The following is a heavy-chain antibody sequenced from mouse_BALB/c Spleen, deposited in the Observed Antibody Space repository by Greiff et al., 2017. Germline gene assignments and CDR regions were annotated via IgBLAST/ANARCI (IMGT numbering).Heavy chain of an antibody. CDR2: ISSGGST. CDR1: GFTFSSYA. D-gene: IGHD2-10*01. V-gene: IGHV5-6-5*01. Sequence: DVKLVESGGGLVKPGGSLKLSCAASGFTFSSYAMSWVRQTPEKRLEWVASISSGGSTYYPDSVKGRFTISRDNARNILYLQMSSLRSEDTAMYYCARRAYYGYAMDYWGQGTSVTVSS. CDR3: ARRAYYGYAMDY. J-gene: IGHJ4*01.